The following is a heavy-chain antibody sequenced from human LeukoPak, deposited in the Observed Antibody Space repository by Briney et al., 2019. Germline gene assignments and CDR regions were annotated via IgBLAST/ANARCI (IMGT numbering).Heavy chain of an antibody. CDR3: AREGSYYGTESDY. Sequence: PSQTVSLTCTVSVGPINSGDYYWRPIRQPPGEGVEWNGYIYYSGSPYYNPSLKSRVTISVDPSKNQFSLKLSSVTAADTAVYYCAREGSYYGTESDYWGQGTLVTVSS. CDR2: IYYSGSP. CDR1: VGPINSGDYY. J-gene: IGHJ4*02. V-gene: IGHV4-30-4*08. D-gene: IGHD1-26*01.